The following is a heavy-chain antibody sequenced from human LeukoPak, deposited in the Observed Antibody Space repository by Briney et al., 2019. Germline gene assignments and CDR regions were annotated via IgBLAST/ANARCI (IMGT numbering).Heavy chain of an antibody. Sequence: GGTLRLSCAASGFTFSSYAMSWVRQAPGKGLEWVSAISGSGGSTYYADSVKGRFTISRDNSKNTLYLQMNSLRAEDTAVYYCAKESNSGYDSLTHFDYWGQGTLVTVSS. CDR3: AKESNSGYDSLTHFDY. J-gene: IGHJ4*02. CDR1: GFTFSSYA. D-gene: IGHD5-12*01. CDR2: ISGSGGST. V-gene: IGHV3-23*01.